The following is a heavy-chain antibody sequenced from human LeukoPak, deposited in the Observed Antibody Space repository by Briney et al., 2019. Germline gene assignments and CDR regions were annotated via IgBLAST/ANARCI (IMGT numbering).Heavy chain of an antibody. CDR2: IYYTGST. Sequence: PSETLSLTCTVSGGSISSYYWSWIRQPPGKGLEWIGNIYYTGSTNYNPSLKSRVTISVDTSKNQFSLKLSSVTAADTAVYYCARVDLEWLFLDYWGQGTLVTVCS. J-gene: IGHJ4*02. V-gene: IGHV4-59*01. D-gene: IGHD3-3*01. CDR3: ARVDLEWLFLDY. CDR1: GGSISSYY.